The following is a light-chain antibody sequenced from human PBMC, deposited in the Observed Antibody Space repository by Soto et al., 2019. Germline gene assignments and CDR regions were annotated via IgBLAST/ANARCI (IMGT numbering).Light chain of an antibody. J-gene: IGLJ2*01. CDR3: QTWGSGVVV. Sequence: QPVLTQSPSASASLGASVKLTCTLTSAHRSYAIAWHQQQPEKGPRYLMKLNSDGSHTKGDGIPDRFSGSSSGAERYLTISSLQSEDEADYYCQTWGSGVVVFGGGTKLTVL. CDR2: LNSDGSH. CDR1: SAHRSYA. V-gene: IGLV4-69*01.